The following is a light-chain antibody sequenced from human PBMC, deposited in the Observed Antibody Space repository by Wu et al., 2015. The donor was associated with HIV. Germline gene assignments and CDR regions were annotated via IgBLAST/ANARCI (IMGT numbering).Light chain of an antibody. CDR3: QQRSNWPPGFT. CDR2: DAS. CDR1: QSISSN. V-gene: IGKV3-11*01. J-gene: IGKJ3*01. Sequence: EIVMTQSPATLSLSPGERATLSCRASQSISSNLAWYQQKPGQAPRLLIYDASNRATGIPARFSGSGSGTDFTLTISSLEPEDFAVYYCQQRSNWPPGFTFGPGTKVDIK.